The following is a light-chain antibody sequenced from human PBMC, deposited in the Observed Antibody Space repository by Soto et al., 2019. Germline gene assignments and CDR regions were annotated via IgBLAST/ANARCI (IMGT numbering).Light chain of an antibody. CDR3: SSYAGSNNLV. V-gene: IGLV2-8*01. CDR1: SSDVGGYNH. CDR2: GVI. J-gene: IGLJ2*01. Sequence: QSALTQPASVSGSPGQSITISCTGTSSDVGGYNHVSWYQQHPGKAPKLIIYGVIKRPSGVPDRFSGSKSGNTASLTVSGLQAEDEADYYCSSYAGSNNLVFGGGTKLTVL.